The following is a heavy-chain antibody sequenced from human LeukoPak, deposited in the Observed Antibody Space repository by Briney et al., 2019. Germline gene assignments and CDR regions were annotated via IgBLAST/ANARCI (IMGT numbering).Heavy chain of an antibody. Sequence: ASVKVSCKASGYTFTNNDISWVRQAAGQGLEWMGWMNPRSGNTGYVQKFQGRVTMTRDTSITTAYMELSALRSEDTAVYYCAKVVSGGHHDYWGQGTLVTVSS. D-gene: IGHD2-15*01. CDR1: GYTFTNND. CDR3: AKVVSGGHHDY. V-gene: IGHV1-8*01. J-gene: IGHJ4*02. CDR2: MNPRSGNT.